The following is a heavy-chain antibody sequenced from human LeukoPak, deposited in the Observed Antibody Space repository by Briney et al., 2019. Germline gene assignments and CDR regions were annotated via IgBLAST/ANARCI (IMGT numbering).Heavy chain of an antibody. CDR1: GFTFSSYA. J-gene: IGHJ4*02. CDR2: ISGSGGST. V-gene: IGHV3-23*01. CDR3: ARDHLIYDFWSTPYY. Sequence: GGSLRLSCAASGFTFSSYAMSWVRQAPGKGLEWVSAISGSGGSTYYADSVKGRFTISRDNSKNTLYLQMNSLRAEDTAVYYCARDHLIYDFWSTPYYWGQGTLVTVSS. D-gene: IGHD3-3*01.